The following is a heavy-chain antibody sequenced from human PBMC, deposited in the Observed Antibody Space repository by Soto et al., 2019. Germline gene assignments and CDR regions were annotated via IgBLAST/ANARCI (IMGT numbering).Heavy chain of an antibody. D-gene: IGHD5-18*01. CDR1: GFTFSDYA. V-gene: IGHV3-30-3*01. Sequence: GGSLRLSCAASGFTFSDYAMHWVRQAPGKGLEWVAVISYDENNRYYTDSVKGRFTISRDNSKNTLYLQVNSLRAEDTAVYYCARAMDTAMASKDNWFDPWGQGTLVTVSS. CDR3: ARAMDTAMASKDNWFDP. J-gene: IGHJ5*02. CDR2: ISYDENNR.